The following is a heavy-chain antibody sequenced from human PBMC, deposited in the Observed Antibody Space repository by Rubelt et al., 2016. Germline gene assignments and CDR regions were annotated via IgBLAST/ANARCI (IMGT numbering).Heavy chain of an antibody. CDR3: AKEYSSGWYED. D-gene: IGHD6-13*01. J-gene: IGHJ4*02. CDR1: GFTFSNYP. V-gene: IGHV3-23*01. CDR2: IGTNAANT. Sequence: DVQLLESGGGLLQPGGSLRLSCAASGFTFSNYPMAWVRQAPGKGLEWVSTIGTNAANTYYADSVQGRFTISRDNSKNKLFLQMNSLAAEDTAIYYCAKEYSSGWYEDWGQGTLVTVSS.